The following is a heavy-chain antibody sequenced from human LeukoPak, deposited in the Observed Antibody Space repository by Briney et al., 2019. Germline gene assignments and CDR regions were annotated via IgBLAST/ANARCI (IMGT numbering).Heavy chain of an antibody. V-gene: IGHV4-34*01. J-gene: IGHJ4*02. Sequence: SETLSLTCAVCGGSFSGYYWSWIRQPPGKGLEWIGEINHSGSTNYNPSLKSRVTISVDTSKNQFSLKLSSVTAADTAVYYCARGAHYYDILTGYPRPQYYFDYWGQGTLVTVSS. D-gene: IGHD3-9*01. CDR3: ARGAHYYDILTGYPRPQYYFDY. CDR2: INHSGST. CDR1: GGSFSGYY.